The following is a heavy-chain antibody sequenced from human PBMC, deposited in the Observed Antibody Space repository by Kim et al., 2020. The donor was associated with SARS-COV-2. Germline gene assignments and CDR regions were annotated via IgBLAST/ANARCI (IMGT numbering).Heavy chain of an antibody. V-gene: IGHV4-59*08. Sequence: SETLSLMCTVSGGSVNGYYWSWIRQPPGKGLEWIGFIYYTGSTNYSPSLKSRVTMSVNTPKNQFSLKLSSVTAADTAVYYCARYIVATHNFDFWGQGTLVTVSS. CDR1: GGSVNGYY. D-gene: IGHD5-12*01. J-gene: IGHJ4*02. CDR2: IYYTGST. CDR3: ARYIVATHNFDF.